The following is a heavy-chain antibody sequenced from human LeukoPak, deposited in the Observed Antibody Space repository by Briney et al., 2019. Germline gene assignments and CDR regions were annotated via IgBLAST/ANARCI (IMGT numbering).Heavy chain of an antibody. CDR2: ISWNSGSI. V-gene: IGHV3-9*01. J-gene: IGHJ3*02. D-gene: IGHD6-13*01. CDR1: GFTFDDYA. Sequence: LRLSCAASGFTFDDYAMHWVRQAPGKGLEWVSGISWNSGSIGYADSVKGRFTISRDNAKNSLYLQMNSLRAEDTALYYCAKDIVAAAAPGAFDIWGQGTMVTVSS. CDR3: AKDIVAAAAPGAFDI.